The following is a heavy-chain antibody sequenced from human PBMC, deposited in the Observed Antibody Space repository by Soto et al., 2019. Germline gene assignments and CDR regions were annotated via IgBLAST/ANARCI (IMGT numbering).Heavy chain of an antibody. CDR2: IDPSDSYT. CDR3: ARRYWSSTSCYIGMDV. V-gene: IGHV5-10-1*01. D-gene: IGHD2-2*02. J-gene: IGHJ6*02. Sequence: PGESLKISCKGSGYSFTSYWISCVRQMPGKGLEWMGRIDPSDSYTNYSPSFQGHVTISADKSISTAYLQWSSLKASDTAMYYCARRYWSSTSCYIGMDVWGQGTTVTVSS. CDR1: GYSFTSYW.